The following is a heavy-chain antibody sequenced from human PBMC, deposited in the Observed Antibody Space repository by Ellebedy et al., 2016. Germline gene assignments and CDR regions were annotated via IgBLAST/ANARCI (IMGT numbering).Heavy chain of an antibody. Sequence: GESLKISCKASGYRFASYWIGWVRQMPGKGLEWMGRIDPSDSYTNYSPSFQGHVTISADKSISTAYLQWSSLKASDTAMYYCARHRWGGIAAAGTEGDWFDPWGQGTLVTVSS. CDR2: IDPSDSYT. CDR1: GYRFASYW. J-gene: IGHJ5*02. V-gene: IGHV5-10-1*01. D-gene: IGHD6-13*01. CDR3: ARHRWGGIAAAGTEGDWFDP.